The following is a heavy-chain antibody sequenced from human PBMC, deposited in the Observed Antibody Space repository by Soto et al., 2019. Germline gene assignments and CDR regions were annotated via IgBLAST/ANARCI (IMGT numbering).Heavy chain of an antibody. J-gene: IGHJ4*02. CDR1: GGTFSTFG. D-gene: IGHD4-17*01. Sequence: SVKVSCKASGGTFSTFGISWVRQAPGQGLEWMGGIIPFFGTARYSQKFEDRITITADESTNTVYMDLRSLTSEDTAIYYCAKSAPMDAGDKYYYDFWGQXALVTVSS. CDR3: AKSAPMDAGDKYYYDF. V-gene: IGHV1-69*13. CDR2: IIPFFGTA.